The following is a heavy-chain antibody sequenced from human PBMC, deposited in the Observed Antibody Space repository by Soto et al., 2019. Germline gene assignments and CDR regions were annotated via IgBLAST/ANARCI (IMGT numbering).Heavy chain of an antibody. Sequence: PGGSLRLSCAASGFTFSSYSMNWVRQAPGKGLEWVSSISSSSSYIYYADSVKGRFTISRDNAKNSLYLQMNSLRAEDTAVYYCARDQTIFGVVIIPSYGMDVWGQGTTVTVS. V-gene: IGHV3-21*01. CDR3: ARDQTIFGVVIIPSYGMDV. J-gene: IGHJ6*02. CDR1: GFTFSSYS. CDR2: ISSSSSYI. D-gene: IGHD3-3*01.